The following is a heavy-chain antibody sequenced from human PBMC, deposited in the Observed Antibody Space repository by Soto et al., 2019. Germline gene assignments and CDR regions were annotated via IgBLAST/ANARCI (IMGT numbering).Heavy chain of an antibody. Sequence: ASVKVSCKASGGTFSSYAISWVRQAPGQGLEWMGGIIPIFGTANYAQKFQGRVTITADKSTSTAYMELSSLRSEDTAVYYCATVGRYSSSWYSSYYYGMDVWGHGTMVTVSS. CDR3: ATVGRYSSSWYSSYYYGMDV. D-gene: IGHD6-13*01. V-gene: IGHV1-69*06. J-gene: IGHJ6*02. CDR2: IIPIFGTA. CDR1: GGTFSSYA.